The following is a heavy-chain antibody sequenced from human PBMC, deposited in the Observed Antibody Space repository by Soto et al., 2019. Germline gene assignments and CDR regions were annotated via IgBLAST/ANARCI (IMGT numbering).Heavy chain of an antibody. D-gene: IGHD5-12*01. CDR2: IYPGDSDT. CDR1: GYSFTSYW. J-gene: IGHJ6*02. CDR3: ARHRGSPGSYFGMDV. Sequence: GESLKISCNGSGYSFTSYWINWVGQMPWKGLEWMGVIYPGDSDTRYSPSFQGQVTISADKSINTAYLQWRSLKASDTAVYYCARHRGSPGSYFGMDVWGQGTTVTVSS. V-gene: IGHV5-51*01.